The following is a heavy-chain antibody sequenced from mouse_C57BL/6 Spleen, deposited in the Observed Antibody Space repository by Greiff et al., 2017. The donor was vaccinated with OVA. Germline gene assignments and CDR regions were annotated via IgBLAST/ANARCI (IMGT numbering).Heavy chain of an antibody. CDR3: ARSDSYGSSSYYYAMDY. CDR2: INPNYGTT. V-gene: IGHV1-39*01. Sequence: EVKLMESGPELVKPGASVKISCKASGYSFTDYNMNWVKQSNGKSLEWIGVINPNYGTTSYNQKFKGKATLTVDQSSSTAYMQLNSLTSEDSAVYYCARSDSYGSSSYYYAMDYWGQGTSVTVSS. CDR1: GYSFTDYN. D-gene: IGHD1-1*01. J-gene: IGHJ4*01.